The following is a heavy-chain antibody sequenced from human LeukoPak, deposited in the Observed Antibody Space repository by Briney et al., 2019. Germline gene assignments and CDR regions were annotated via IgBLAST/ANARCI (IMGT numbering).Heavy chain of an antibody. CDR3: ARDVNYDHHY. CDR1: GFTVNSDF. CDR2: IYSAGNT. V-gene: IGHV3-66*01. J-gene: IGHJ4*02. Sequence: GGCLTLSCAPSGFTVNSDFMSWVRQAPRKGLEWISVIYSAGNTYYADSVKDRFTISRDNSKNPVYLQMNSLRAEDTAVYYCARDVNYDHHYWGQGTLVTVSS. D-gene: IGHD1-7*01.